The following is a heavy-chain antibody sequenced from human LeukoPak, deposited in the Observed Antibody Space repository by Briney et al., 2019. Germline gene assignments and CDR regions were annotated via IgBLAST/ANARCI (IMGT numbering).Heavy chain of an antibody. CDR2: INQDGSEK. J-gene: IGHJ4*02. CDR1: GFTFRSYW. Sequence: GGSLRLSCAASGFTFRSYWMSWVRQAPGKGPEWVANINQDGSEKNYVDSVKGRFTIFRDNPKNSLYLEMDSLRVEDTAVYYCAREYDYGDPGIDYWGQGALVTVSS. CDR3: AREYDYGDPGIDY. D-gene: IGHD4-17*01. V-gene: IGHV3-7*01.